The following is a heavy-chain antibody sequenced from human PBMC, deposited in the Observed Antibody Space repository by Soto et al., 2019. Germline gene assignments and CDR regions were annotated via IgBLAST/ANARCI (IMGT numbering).Heavy chain of an antibody. CDR1: GFTFSSYW. Sequence: EVQLVESGGGLVQPGGSLRLSCAASGFTFSSYWMHWVRQAPGKGLVWVSRINSDGSSTSYADSVKGRFTISRDNAKNTLYLQMNSLRAEDTAVYYCARGVGYRYGDLYYYYYGMDVWGQGTTVTVSS. V-gene: IGHV3-74*01. D-gene: IGHD5-18*01. CDR3: ARGVGYRYGDLYYYYYGMDV. J-gene: IGHJ6*02. CDR2: INSDGSST.